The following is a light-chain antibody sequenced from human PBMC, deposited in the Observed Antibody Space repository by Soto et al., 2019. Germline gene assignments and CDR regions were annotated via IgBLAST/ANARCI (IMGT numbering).Light chain of an antibody. J-gene: IGKJ5*01. Sequence: EIVLTQSPVTLCFSPGEIPTLSCRGSQSVSSYLAWYQQKPGQAPRLLIYDASNRATGIPARFSGSGSGTDFTLTISSLEPEDFAVYYCQQRSNWPTFGQGTRLEIK. CDR3: QQRSNWPT. CDR1: QSVSSY. CDR2: DAS. V-gene: IGKV3-11*01.